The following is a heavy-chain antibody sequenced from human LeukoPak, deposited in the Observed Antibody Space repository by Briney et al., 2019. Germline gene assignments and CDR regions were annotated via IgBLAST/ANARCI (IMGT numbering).Heavy chain of an antibody. CDR1: GFTFSSYG. V-gene: IGHV3-33*06. Sequence: GRSLRLYCAASGFTFSSYGMHWVRQAPGKGLEWVAVIWYDGSNKYYADSVKGRFTISRDNSKNTLYLQMNSLRAEDTAVYYCAKERGGYYYYYMDVWGKGTTVTVSS. J-gene: IGHJ6*03. D-gene: IGHD3-10*01. CDR2: IWYDGSNK. CDR3: AKERGGYYYYYMDV.